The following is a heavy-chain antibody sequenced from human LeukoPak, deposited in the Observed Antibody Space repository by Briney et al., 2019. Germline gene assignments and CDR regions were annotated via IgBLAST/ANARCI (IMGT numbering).Heavy chain of an antibody. V-gene: IGHV4-39*07. CDR2: IYYSGST. J-gene: IGHJ4*02. CDR1: GGSISSSSYY. D-gene: IGHD3-10*01. CDR3: ASRATVGMVRGVIMN. Sequence: PSETLSLTCTVSGGSISSSSYYWGWIRQPPGKGLGWIGSIYYSGSTYYNPSLKSRVTISVDTSKNQFSLKLSSVTAADTAVYYCASRATVGMVRGVIMNWGQGTLVTVSS.